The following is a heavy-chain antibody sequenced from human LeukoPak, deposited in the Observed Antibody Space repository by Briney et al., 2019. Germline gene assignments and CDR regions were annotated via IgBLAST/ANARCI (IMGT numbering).Heavy chain of an antibody. CDR2: IYSGGST. J-gene: IGHJ4*02. CDR3: ASSRYCSGGSCYFDY. D-gene: IGHD2-15*01. Sequence: GGSLRLSCAASVFTVSSNYMNWVGQAPGKGLEWVSVIYSGGSTYYGDSVKGRFTISRDNSKNTLYLQMNSLRAEDTAVYYCASSRYCSGGSCYFDYWGQGTLVTVSS. V-gene: IGHV3-53*01. CDR1: VFTVSSNY.